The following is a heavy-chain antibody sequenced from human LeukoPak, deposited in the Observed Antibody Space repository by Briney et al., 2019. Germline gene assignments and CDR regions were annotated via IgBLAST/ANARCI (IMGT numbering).Heavy chain of an antibody. V-gene: IGHV3-48*04. CDR1: GSTFSSYS. CDR3: ARGAYSSGWAYFDH. Sequence: GGSLRLSYAASGSTFSSYSMNWVRQAPGKGLEWVSYISSSSGTIYYADSVKGRFTISRDNAKNSLYLHMDSLRAEDTAVYYCARGAYSSGWAYFDHWGQGTLVTVSS. D-gene: IGHD6-19*01. J-gene: IGHJ4*02. CDR2: ISSSSGTI.